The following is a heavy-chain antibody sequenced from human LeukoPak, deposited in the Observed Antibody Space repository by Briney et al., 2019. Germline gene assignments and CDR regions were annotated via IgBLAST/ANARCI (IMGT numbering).Heavy chain of an antibody. Sequence: PSETLSLTCTISGGPFSRSYWTWIRQVPGKGLEWIGCIFNSGSTLYNPSLKSRVTISEDTSRSQFSLKLSSVTAADTAVYYYARASSGAIYYYGMDVWGQGTTVTVSS. CDR2: IFNSGST. CDR3: ARASSGAIYYYGMDV. D-gene: IGHD3-10*01. J-gene: IGHJ6*02. CDR1: GGPFSRSY. V-gene: IGHV4-59*01.